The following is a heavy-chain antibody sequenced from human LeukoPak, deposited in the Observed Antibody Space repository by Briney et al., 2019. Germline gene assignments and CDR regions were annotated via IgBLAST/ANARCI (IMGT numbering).Heavy chain of an antibody. CDR1: GYTFTSYY. Sequence: ASVTVSCKAPGYTFTSYYMHWVRQAPGQGLEWMGIINPSGGSTSYAQKFQGRVTMTRDTSTSTVYMELSSLRSEDTAVYYCASSSVSVVTQGFDYWGQGTLVTVSS. CDR3: ASSSVSVVTQGFDY. J-gene: IGHJ4*02. CDR2: INPSGGST. D-gene: IGHD4-23*01. V-gene: IGHV1-46*01.